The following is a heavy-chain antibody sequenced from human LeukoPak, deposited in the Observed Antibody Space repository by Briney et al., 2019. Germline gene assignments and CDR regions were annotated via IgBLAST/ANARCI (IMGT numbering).Heavy chain of an antibody. CDR1: GFTVGSGR. V-gene: IGHV3-53*01. CDR2: IYSDDAT. D-gene: IGHD3-22*01. J-gene: IGHJ5*02. CDR3: VRERFNNDYEA. Sequence: GGSLRLSCAASGFTVGSGRRMSWVRQAPGEGLEWISTIYSDDATNYGDSVKGRFTISRDNSRNTLDLQMNSLRVEDTAVYYCVRERFNNDYEAWGQGILVTVSS.